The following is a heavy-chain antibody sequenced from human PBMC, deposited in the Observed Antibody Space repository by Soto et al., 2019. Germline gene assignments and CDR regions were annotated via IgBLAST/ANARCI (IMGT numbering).Heavy chain of an antibody. CDR1: GGSISGYY. J-gene: IGHJ4*02. CDR2: LFYGGTT. V-gene: IGHV4-39*01. CDR3: ARHRGPEPVY. Sequence: QVQLQESGPGLVKPSETLSLTCTVSGGSISGYYWTWIRQPPGKGLEWVGSLFYGGTTDYNPSLKSRLTMSLVTSKNPFSLKLRSVTAADTAVYYCARHRGPEPVYWGQGTLVTASS. D-gene: IGHD3-10*01.